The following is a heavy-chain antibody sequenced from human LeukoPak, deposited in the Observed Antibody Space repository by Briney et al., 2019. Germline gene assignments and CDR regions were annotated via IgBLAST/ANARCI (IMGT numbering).Heavy chain of an antibody. V-gene: IGHV1-18*01. CDR1: GYTFTSYG. CDR2: ISAYNGHT. CDR3: ARTPYSSGRSDY. J-gene: IGHJ4*02. Sequence: ASVKVSCKASGYTFTSYGISWVRQAPGQGLEWMGWISAYNGHTNYAQKLQGRVTMTTDTSTSTAYMELRSLKSDDTAVYYCARTPYSSGRSDYWGQGTLVTVSS. D-gene: IGHD6-19*01.